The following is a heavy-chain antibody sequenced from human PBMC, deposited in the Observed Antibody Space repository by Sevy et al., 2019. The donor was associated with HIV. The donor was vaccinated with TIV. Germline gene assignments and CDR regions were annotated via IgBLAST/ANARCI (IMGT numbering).Heavy chain of an antibody. CDR2: IKQDGSEK. CDR3: TRDGVMGSY. CDR1: GFTFSSYW. Sequence: GGYLRLSCAASGFTFSSYWMSWVRQAPGKGLEWVANIKQDGSEKNYVDSVKGRFTISRDNAKNSLYLQMNSLRADDTAVYYCTRDGVMGSYWGQGTLVTVSS. D-gene: IGHD3-16*01. J-gene: IGHJ4*02. V-gene: IGHV3-7*01.